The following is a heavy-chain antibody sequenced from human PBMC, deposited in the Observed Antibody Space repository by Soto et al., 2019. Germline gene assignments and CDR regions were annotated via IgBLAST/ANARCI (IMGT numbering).Heavy chain of an antibody. V-gene: IGHV1-2*04. J-gene: IGHJ5*02. CDR1: GYTFTSYG. CDR2: INPNSGGT. D-gene: IGHD2-15*01. Sequence: ASVKVSCKASGYTFTSYGISWVRQAPGQGLEWMGWINPNSGGTNYAQKFQGWVTMTRDTSISTAYMELSRLRSDDTAVYYCARDKGYCSGGSCPNWFDPWGQGTLVTVSS. CDR3: ARDKGYCSGGSCPNWFDP.